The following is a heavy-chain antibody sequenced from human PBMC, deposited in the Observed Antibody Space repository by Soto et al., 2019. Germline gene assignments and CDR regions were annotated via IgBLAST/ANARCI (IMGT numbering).Heavy chain of an antibody. D-gene: IGHD3-22*01. J-gene: IGHJ4*02. V-gene: IGHV1-3*01. Sequence: ASVKVSCKASGYTFTSYPMHWVRQAPGQRLEWMGWINAGNGDTKYSQKFQGRVTITRDTSASTAYMELSSLRSEDTAVYYCARDWTHYENSGPGDYWGQGTLGTVSS. CDR1: GYTFTSYP. CDR2: INAGNGDT. CDR3: ARDWTHYENSGPGDY.